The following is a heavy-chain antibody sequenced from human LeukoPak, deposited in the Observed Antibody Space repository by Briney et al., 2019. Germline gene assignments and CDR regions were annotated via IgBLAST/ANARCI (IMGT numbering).Heavy chain of an antibody. J-gene: IGHJ4*02. D-gene: IGHD6-13*01. Sequence: SETLSLTCTVSGGSISSGGYYWSWIRQHPGKGLEWIGYIYYSGSTYYNPSLKSRVTISVDTSKNQFSLKLSSVTAADTAVYYCARGEYIAAGIDYWGQGTLVTVSS. V-gene: IGHV4-31*03. CDR3: ARGEYIAAGIDY. CDR1: GGSISSGGYY. CDR2: IYYSGST.